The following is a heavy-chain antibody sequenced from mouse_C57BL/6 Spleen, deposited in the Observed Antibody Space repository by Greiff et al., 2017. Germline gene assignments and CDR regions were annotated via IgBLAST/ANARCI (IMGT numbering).Heavy chain of an antibody. CDR2: IDPSDSET. CDR3: AIDYYGSSHWYFDV. D-gene: IGHD1-1*01. CDR1: GYTFTSYW. Sequence: QVQLQQPGAELVRPGSSVKLSCKASGYTFTSYWMHWVKQRPIQGLEWIGNIDPSDSETHYNQKFKDKATLTVDKSSSTAYMQLSSLTSEVSAVYYCAIDYYGSSHWYFDVWGTGTTVTVSS. J-gene: IGHJ1*03. V-gene: IGHV1-52*01.